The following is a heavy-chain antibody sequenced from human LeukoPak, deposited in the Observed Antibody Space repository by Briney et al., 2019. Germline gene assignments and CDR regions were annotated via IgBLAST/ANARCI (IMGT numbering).Heavy chain of an antibody. CDR3: ARSVPDYTRFDY. D-gene: IGHD4-11*01. Sequence: GGSLRLSCVASGFTFSDYAMNWVRQAPGKGLEWVSTFKTKYDQVYYAESVRGRFTISTDNSKNTVYLQMNSLRAEDTALYYCARSVPDYTRFDYWGQGALVTVSS. CDR1: GFTFSDYA. V-gene: IGHV3-23*01. J-gene: IGHJ4*02. CDR2: FKTKYDQV.